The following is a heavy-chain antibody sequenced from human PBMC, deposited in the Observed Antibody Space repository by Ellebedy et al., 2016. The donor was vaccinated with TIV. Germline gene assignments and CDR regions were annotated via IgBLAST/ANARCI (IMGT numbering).Heavy chain of an antibody. J-gene: IGHJ4*02. CDR1: GFTFSTYS. D-gene: IGHD2-15*01. CDR2: ICSSSSTI. Sequence: GESLKISCVASGFTFSTYSMNWVRQAPGKGLEWVSYICSSSSTIYYADSVKGRFTISRDNAQDTLFLQMNSLRAEDTAVYFCSRGWSTPDSWGQGTLVIVSS. CDR3: SRGWSTPDS. V-gene: IGHV3-48*01.